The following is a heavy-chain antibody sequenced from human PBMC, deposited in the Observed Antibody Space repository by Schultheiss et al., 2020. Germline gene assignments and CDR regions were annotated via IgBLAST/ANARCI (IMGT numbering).Heavy chain of an antibody. J-gene: IGHJ4*02. CDR3: ARAERIFGVVITGY. V-gene: IGHV4-59*01. CDR1: GGSISSYY. D-gene: IGHD3-3*01. CDR2: IYYSGST. Sequence: SETLSLTCTVSGGSISSYYWSWIRQPPGKGLEWIGYIYYSGSTNYNPSLKSRVTISVDTSKNQFSLKLSSVTAADTAVYYCARAERIFGVVITGYWGQGTLVTVSS.